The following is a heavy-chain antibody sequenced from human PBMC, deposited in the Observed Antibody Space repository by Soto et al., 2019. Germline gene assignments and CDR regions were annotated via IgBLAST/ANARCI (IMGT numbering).Heavy chain of an antibody. CDR2: IYDIGRT. CDR3: ARGTIPYYYYGMDV. Sequence: WTWIRQPPGEGLEWIGYIYDIGRTYYNPSLKSRVTISVDTSKNQFSLRLSSVSAADTAVYYCARGTIPYYYYGMDVWGQGATVTVSS. D-gene: IGHD3-10*01. V-gene: IGHV4-59*01. J-gene: IGHJ6*02.